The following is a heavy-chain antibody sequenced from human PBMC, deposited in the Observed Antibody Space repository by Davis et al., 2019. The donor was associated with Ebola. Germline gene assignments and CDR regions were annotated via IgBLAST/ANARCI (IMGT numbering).Heavy chain of an antibody. CDR1: GFTFSSYA. CDR3: AKSGLSFGVVKYHYGMDV. V-gene: IGHV3-23*01. CDR2: ISRSGVST. D-gene: IGHD3-3*01. J-gene: IGHJ6*04. Sequence: GESLKISCAASGFTFSSYAMSWVRQAPGKWLEWVSAISRSGVSTDYSDSVKGRFTISRDNSKNTLYLQMNSLRAEDTAVNCCAKSGLSFGVVKYHYGMDVWGKGTTVTVSS.